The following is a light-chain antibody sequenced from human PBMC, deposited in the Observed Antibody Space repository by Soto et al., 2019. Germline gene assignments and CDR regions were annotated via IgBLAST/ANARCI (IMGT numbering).Light chain of an antibody. CDR2: DAS. J-gene: IGKJ2*01. V-gene: IGKV3-11*01. CDR1: QSVSSY. CDR3: QQRFNWPRFT. Sequence: EIVLTQSPATLSLSPGERATLSCRASQSVSSYLAWYQQKPGQAPRLLIYDASNRATGIPARFSGDGSGTDFTLTISSLEPEDFAVYYWQQRFNWPRFTFGQGTKLEIK.